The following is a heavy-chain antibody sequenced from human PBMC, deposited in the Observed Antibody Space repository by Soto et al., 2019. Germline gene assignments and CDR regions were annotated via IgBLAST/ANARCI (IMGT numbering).Heavy chain of an antibody. V-gene: IGHV3-72*01. J-gene: IGHJ4*02. Sequence: PGGSLRLSCAASGFIFSDYYMDWFRQAPGKGLEWLGRSRNKAKSYTTEYAVSVKGRLTVSRDDSNNSLYLQMNSLRTEDTAVYYCARGRDSFDYWGQGTLVTVSS. CDR1: GFIFSDYY. D-gene: IGHD3-10*01. CDR2: SRNKAKSYTT. CDR3: ARGRDSFDY.